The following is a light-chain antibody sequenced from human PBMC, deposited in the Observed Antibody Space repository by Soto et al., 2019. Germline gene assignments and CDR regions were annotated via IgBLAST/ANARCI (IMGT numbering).Light chain of an antibody. Sequence: QSVLTQPPSVSGAPGQRVTISCTGSGSNIGAGYDVHWYQQIPGTAPKLLIFDNNNRPSGVPDRFSGSKSATSASLAITGLQAEDEADYYCQSFDSSLNGWVFGAGTKLTVL. J-gene: IGLJ3*02. CDR3: QSFDSSLNGWV. CDR1: GSNIGAGYD. V-gene: IGLV1-40*01. CDR2: DNN.